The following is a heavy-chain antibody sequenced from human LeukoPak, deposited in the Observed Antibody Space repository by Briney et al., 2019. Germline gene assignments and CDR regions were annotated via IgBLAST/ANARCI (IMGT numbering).Heavy chain of an antibody. CDR1: GFTFSSYA. D-gene: IGHD3-16*02. Sequence: PGGSLRLSCAASGFTFSSYAMSWVRQAPGKGLEWVSSISSSSSYIYYADSVKGRSTISRDNAKNSLYLQMNSLRAEDTAVYYCARVSAGVIGMKDVFDIWGQGTMVTVSS. J-gene: IGHJ3*02. CDR2: ISSSSSYI. V-gene: IGHV3-21*01. CDR3: ARVSAGVIGMKDVFDI.